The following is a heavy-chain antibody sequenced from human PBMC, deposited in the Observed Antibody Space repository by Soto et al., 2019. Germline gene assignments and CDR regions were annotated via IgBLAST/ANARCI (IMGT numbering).Heavy chain of an antibody. V-gene: IGHV4-61*01. CDR2: IYYSGST. J-gene: IGHJ6*02. CDR3: ARVVSSSFYYYYYGTDV. Sequence: SETLSLTCTVSGGSVSSGSYYWSWIRQPPGKGLEWIGYIYYSGSTNYNPSLKSRVTISVDTSKNQFSLKLSSVTAADTAVYYGARVVSSSFYYYYYGTDVCGQWTTLTVSS. D-gene: IGHD6-6*01. CDR1: GGSVSSGSYY.